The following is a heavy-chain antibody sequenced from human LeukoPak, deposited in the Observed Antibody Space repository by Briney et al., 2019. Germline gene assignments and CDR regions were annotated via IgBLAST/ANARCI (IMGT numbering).Heavy chain of an antibody. CDR1: GGTXSSYA. CDR2: IIPIFGTA. J-gene: IGHJ6*02. CDR3: ARSRGGYGSGSYNGMDV. D-gene: IGHD3-10*01. Sequence: ASVTVSCKASGGTXSSYAISWVRQAPGQGLEWMGGIIPIFGTANYAQKFQGRVTITADESTSTAYMELSSLRSEDTAVYYCARSRGGYGSGSYNGMDVWGQGTTVTVSS. V-gene: IGHV1-69*13.